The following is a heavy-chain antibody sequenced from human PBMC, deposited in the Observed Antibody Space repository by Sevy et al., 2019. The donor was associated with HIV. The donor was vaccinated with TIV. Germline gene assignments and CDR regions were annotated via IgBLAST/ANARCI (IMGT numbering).Heavy chain of an antibody. V-gene: IGHV1-18*01. CDR1: GYTFTSYG. J-gene: IGHJ6*02. Sequence: ASVKVSCKASGYTFTSYGISWVRQAPGQGLEWMGWISAYNGNTNYAQKLQGRVTMTTDTSTSTAYMELRSLRSDDTAGYYCARDPGIAAAGTYYYYYYGMDVWGQGTTVTVSS. CDR2: ISAYNGNT. D-gene: IGHD6-13*01. CDR3: ARDPGIAAAGTYYYYYYGMDV.